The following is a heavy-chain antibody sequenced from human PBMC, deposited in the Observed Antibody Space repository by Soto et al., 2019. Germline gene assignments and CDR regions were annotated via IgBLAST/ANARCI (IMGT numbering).Heavy chain of an antibody. CDR1: GGSISSGGYY. CDR2: IYYSGST. CDR3: ARDEGYGDYVSHYYYGMDV. J-gene: IGHJ6*02. Sequence: QVQLQESGPGLVKPSQTLSLTCTVSGGSISSGGYYWSWIRQHPGKGLEWIGYIYYSGSTYYNPSHKRRVTISLDTSKNQFSLKLSSVTAADTAVYYCARDEGYGDYVSHYYYGMDVWGQGTTVTVSS. D-gene: IGHD4-17*01. V-gene: IGHV4-31*03.